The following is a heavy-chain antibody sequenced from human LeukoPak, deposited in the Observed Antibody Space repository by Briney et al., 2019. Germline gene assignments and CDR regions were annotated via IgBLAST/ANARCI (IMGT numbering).Heavy chain of an antibody. V-gene: IGHV3-7*04. D-gene: IGHD6-13*01. CDR3: ARDHSSSWYGSWLY. J-gene: IGHJ4*02. CDR1: GFSFSTYW. CDR2: IKQDGSEK. Sequence: GGSLRLSCAASGFSFSTYWMSWVRQAPGKGLEWVANIKQDGSEKYYVDSVKGRFTISRDNAKNSLYLQMNSLRAEDTAVYYCARDHSSSWYGSWLYWGQGTLVTVSS.